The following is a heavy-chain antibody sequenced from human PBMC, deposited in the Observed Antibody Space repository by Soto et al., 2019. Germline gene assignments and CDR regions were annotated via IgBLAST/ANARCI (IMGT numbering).Heavy chain of an antibody. D-gene: IGHD2-2*01. V-gene: IGHV4-39*01. Sequence: SETLSLTCTVSGGSISSSSYYWGWIRQPPGKGLEWIGSIYYSGSTNYNPSLESRVTISVDTSKNQFSLKVSSVTVADTAVYFCARLGGYCSSTKCYGYYGMDVWGQGTTVTVSS. CDR3: ARLGGYCSSTKCYGYYGMDV. J-gene: IGHJ6*02. CDR2: IYYSGST. CDR1: GGSISSSSYY.